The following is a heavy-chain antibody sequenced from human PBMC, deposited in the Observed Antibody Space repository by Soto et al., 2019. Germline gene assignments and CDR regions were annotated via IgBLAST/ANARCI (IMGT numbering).Heavy chain of an antibody. CDR2: IYPGDSDT. CDR1: GYSFTSYW. Sequence: GESLKISCKTSGYSFTSYWIGWVRQMPGKGLEWMGIIYPGDSDTRYSPSFQGQVTISADKSISIAYLQWSSLKASDTAMYYCASTIFGVVKAFDIWGQGTMVTVSS. V-gene: IGHV5-51*01. CDR3: ASTIFGVVKAFDI. J-gene: IGHJ3*02. D-gene: IGHD3-3*01.